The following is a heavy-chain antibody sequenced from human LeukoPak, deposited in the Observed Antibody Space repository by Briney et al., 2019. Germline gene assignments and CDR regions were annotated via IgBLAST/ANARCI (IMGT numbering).Heavy chain of an antibody. CDR2: MRSDGSDE. D-gene: IGHD1-26*01. CDR1: GFGFRSSA. Sequence: GGSLRLSCAASGFGFRSSAMHWVRQAPGKGLEWMAFMRSDGSDEHYADSVKGRFTISRDNSHNTLYLQMNSLHSEDTAVYYCAKDLGLQVGASPFDYWGQGTLVTVSS. V-gene: IGHV3-30*02. CDR3: AKDLGLQVGASPFDY. J-gene: IGHJ4*02.